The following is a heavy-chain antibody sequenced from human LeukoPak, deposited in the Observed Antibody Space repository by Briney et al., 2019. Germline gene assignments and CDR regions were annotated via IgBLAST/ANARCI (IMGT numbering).Heavy chain of an antibody. CDR2: VEYSGIT. J-gene: IGHJ6*02. CDR3: AKHLSIYYGMDV. D-gene: IGHD2/OR15-2a*01. CDR1: GGSISSSTYY. V-gene: IGHV4-39*01. Sequence: SETLSLTCSVSGGSISSSTYYWGWIRQPPGKGLEWIGSVEYSGITYYSPPLKSRVTISVDTSKNRFSLKLSSVTAADTAVYYCAKHLSIYYGMDVWGQGTTVTVSS.